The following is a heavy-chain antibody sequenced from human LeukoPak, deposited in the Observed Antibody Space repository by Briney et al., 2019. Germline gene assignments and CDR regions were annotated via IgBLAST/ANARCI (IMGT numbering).Heavy chain of an antibody. V-gene: IGHV3-13*01. CDR3: ARGPPRGKYYYMDV. Sequence: GGSLRLSCAASGFTFSSFDMPWVRQPTGQGLEWVSTIGTASDTYYPGSVEGRFTLFRDNAKNSLYLQMNSLTAGDTAVYYCARGPPRGKYYYMDVWGKGTTVTVSS. J-gene: IGHJ6*03. D-gene: IGHD1-1*01. CDR1: GFTFSSFD. CDR2: IGTASDT.